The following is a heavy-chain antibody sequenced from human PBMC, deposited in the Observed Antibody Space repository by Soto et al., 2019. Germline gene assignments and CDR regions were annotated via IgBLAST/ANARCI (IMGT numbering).Heavy chain of an antibody. CDR3: ARSIVVVTALDY. J-gene: IGHJ4*02. V-gene: IGHV1-3*05. CDR1: GYTFTSYA. D-gene: IGHD2-21*02. Sequence: QVQIVQSGAEEKKPGASVKVSCKASGYTFTSYAMHWVRQAPGQRLEWMGWINAGNGNTKYSQKFQGRVTITRDTSASTAYMELSSLRSEDTAVYYCARSIVVVTALDYWCQGSLGTVAS. CDR2: INAGNGNT.